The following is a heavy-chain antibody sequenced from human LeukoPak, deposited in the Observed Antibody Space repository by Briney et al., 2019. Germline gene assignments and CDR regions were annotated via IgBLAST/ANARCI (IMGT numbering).Heavy chain of an antibody. J-gene: IGHJ6*02. CDR3: ARVRYCSSTSCSTAYYYYGMDV. CDR1: GYTFTGYY. D-gene: IGHD2-2*01. CDR2: INPNSGGT. V-gene: IGHV1-2*02. Sequence: ASVTVSCKASGYTFTGYYMHWVRQAPGQGLEWMGWINPNSGGTNYAQKFQGRVTMTRDTSISTAYMELSRLRSGDTAVYYCARVRYCSSTSCSTAYYYYGMDVWGQGTTVTVSS.